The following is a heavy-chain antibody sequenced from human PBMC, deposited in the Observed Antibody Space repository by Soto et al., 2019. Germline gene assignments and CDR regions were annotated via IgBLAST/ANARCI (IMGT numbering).Heavy chain of an antibody. V-gene: IGHV3-53*01. CDR1: GFTFSSYW. Sequence: GGSLRLSCAASGFTFSSYWMSWVRQAPGKGLEWVSVIYRGDATHYADSVKGRFTISRDNSKNTVYLQMNSLRAEDTAVYYCARDRSDSSRADSFDIWGQGTMVTVSS. D-gene: IGHD6-25*01. J-gene: IGHJ3*02. CDR2: IYRGDAT. CDR3: ARDRSDSSRADSFDI.